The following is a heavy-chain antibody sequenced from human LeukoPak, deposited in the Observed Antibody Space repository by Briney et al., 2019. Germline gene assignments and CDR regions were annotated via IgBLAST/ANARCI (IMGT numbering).Heavy chain of an antibody. V-gene: IGHV3-23*01. CDR1: GFTFSSNA. CDR3: ASDYYDRSQY. Sequence: SGGSLRLSCAASGFTFSSNAMSWVRQAPGKGLEWVSGISGSGGTTYYADSVKGRFTMSRDNAKNSLYLQMNSLRAEDTAVYYCASDYYDRSQYWGQGTLVTVSS. J-gene: IGHJ4*02. CDR2: ISGSGGTT. D-gene: IGHD3-22*01.